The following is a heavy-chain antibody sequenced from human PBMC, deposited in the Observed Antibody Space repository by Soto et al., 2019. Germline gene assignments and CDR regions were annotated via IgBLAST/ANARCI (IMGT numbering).Heavy chain of an antibody. V-gene: IGHV4-38-2*01. CDR2: IYHSGST. J-gene: IGHJ5*02. D-gene: IGHD3-3*01. CDR3: ARATTYYDFWSGYSPFQDWFDP. CDR1: GYSISSGYY. Sequence: KTSETLSLTCAVSGYSISSGYYWGWIRQPPGKGLEWIGSIYHSGSTYYNPSLKSRVTISVDTSKNQFSLKLSSVTAADTAVYYCARATTYYDFWSGYSPFQDWFDPWGQGTLVTVSS.